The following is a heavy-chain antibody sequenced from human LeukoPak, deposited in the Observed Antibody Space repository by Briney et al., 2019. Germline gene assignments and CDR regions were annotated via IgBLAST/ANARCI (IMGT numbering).Heavy chain of an antibody. J-gene: IGHJ5*02. CDR1: GGSISSSNW. Sequence: SETLSLTCAVSGGSISSSNWWSWVRQPPGKGLEWIGEIYHSGSTNYNPSLKSRVTISVDKSKNQFSLKLSYVTAADTAVYYCARTYSSTSLSFDPWGQGTLVTVSS. CDR3: ARTYSSTSLSFDP. V-gene: IGHV4-4*02. D-gene: IGHD6-13*01. CDR2: IYHSGST.